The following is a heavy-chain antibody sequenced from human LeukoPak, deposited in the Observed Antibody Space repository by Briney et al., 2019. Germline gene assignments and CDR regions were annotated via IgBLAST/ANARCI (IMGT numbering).Heavy chain of an antibody. Sequence: PSETLSLTCTVSGGSISSSSYYWGWIRQPPGKGLEWIGTVYYSGITYYNPSLKSRVTIFVDTSKNQFSLKLSSVTAADTAMYYCARHVHVDTAMGHNWSDPWGQGTLVTVSS. CDR1: GGSISSSSYY. CDR2: VYYSGIT. D-gene: IGHD5-18*01. V-gene: IGHV4-39*01. CDR3: ARHVHVDTAMGHNWSDP. J-gene: IGHJ5*02.